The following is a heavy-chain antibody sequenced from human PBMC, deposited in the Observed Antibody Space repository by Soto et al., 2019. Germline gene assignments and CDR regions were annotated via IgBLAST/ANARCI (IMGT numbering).Heavy chain of an antibody. D-gene: IGHD2-2*01. CDR2: IDPSDSYT. Sequence: GESLKISCKGSGYSFTSYWISWVRQMPWKGLEWMGRIDPSDSYTNYSPSFQGHVTISADKSISTAYLQWSSLKASDTAMYYCARDIVVVPAAIAGYWFDPWGQGTLVTVSS. J-gene: IGHJ5*02. V-gene: IGHV5-10-1*01. CDR3: ARDIVVVPAAIAGYWFDP. CDR1: GYSFTSYW.